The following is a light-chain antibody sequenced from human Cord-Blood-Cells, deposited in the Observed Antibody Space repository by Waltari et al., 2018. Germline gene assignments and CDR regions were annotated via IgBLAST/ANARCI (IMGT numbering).Light chain of an antibody. V-gene: IGLV2-14*01. CDR2: VFS. CDR1: SSDVGGYNY. CDR3: SSYTSSSFWV. J-gene: IGLJ3*02. Sequence: QSALTQPASVSGSPGQSITISCTGTSSDVGGYNYVSWYQQHPGKAPKLMVYVFSKRPSGVSNRFSGSKSGNTASLTISGLQAEDEADYYCSSYTSSSFWVFGGGTKLTVL.